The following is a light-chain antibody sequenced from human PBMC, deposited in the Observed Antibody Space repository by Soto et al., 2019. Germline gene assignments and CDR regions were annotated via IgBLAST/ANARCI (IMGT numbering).Light chain of an antibody. CDR3: CSYTRTSSYV. V-gene: IGLV2-14*01. J-gene: IGLJ1*01. Sequence: QSALTQPASVSGSPGQSITISCTGTSSDIGNYDYVSWFQQHPGKAPKLLISEFSNRPSWVSYRFSGSKSGTTASLTISGLRAEDEADYYCCSYTRTSSYVFGGGTKLTVL. CDR2: EFS. CDR1: SSDIGNYDY.